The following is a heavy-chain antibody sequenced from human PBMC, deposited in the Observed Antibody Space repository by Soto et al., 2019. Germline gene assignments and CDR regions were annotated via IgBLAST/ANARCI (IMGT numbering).Heavy chain of an antibody. J-gene: IGHJ6*02. CDR2: LNGGTGQT. CDR3: ARGKGIDENYYYSGMDI. CDR1: GYTISTYA. V-gene: IGHV1-3*01. Sequence: GDPVEVTCKASGYTISTYASLCMSQAPRKSLEWMGWLNGGTGQTRYSQRFQDRVTITRDTSASTAYMEVSSLRPEDTAVYYCARGKGIDENYYYSGMDIWGQRTTVTFSS.